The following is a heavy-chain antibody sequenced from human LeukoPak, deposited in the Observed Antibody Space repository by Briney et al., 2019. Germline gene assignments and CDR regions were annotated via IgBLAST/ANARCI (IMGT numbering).Heavy chain of an antibody. Sequence: ASVKVSCKASGYTFTSYDINWVRQATGQGLEWMGWMNPNSGNTGYAQKFQGRVTMTRNTSISTAYMELSSLRSEDTAVYYCARDSTSDNWFDPWGRGTLVTVSS. V-gene: IGHV1-8*01. CDR1: GYTFTSYD. CDR2: MNPNSGNT. D-gene: IGHD2-2*01. J-gene: IGHJ5*02. CDR3: ARDSTSDNWFDP.